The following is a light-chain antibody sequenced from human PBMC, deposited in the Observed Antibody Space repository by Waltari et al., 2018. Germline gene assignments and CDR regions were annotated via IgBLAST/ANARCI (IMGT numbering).Light chain of an antibody. CDR2: GTS. CDR3: HQYDQTPWT. CDR1: RRVGASF. V-gene: IGKV3-20*01. J-gene: IGKJ1*01. Sequence: ETVLTQSPVTLSLSPGETATLSCRASRRVGASFLAWYHQRPGQSPRLLIYGTSTRATGIPDWFSGDGSGTDFTLIIRRLEPEDLGVYFCHQYDQTPWTFGQGTTVE.